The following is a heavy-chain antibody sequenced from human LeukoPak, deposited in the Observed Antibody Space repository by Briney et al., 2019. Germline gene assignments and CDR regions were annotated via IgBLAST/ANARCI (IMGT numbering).Heavy chain of an antibody. J-gene: IGHJ3*02. Sequence: ASVKVSCKASGGTFSSYAISWVRQAPGQGLEWMGGIIPIFGTANYAQKLQGRVTMTTDTSTSTAYMELRSLRSDDTAVYYCARPVPYGDYVAGAFDIWGQGTMVTVSS. V-gene: IGHV1-69*05. D-gene: IGHD4-17*01. CDR2: IIPIFGTA. CDR1: GGTFSSYA. CDR3: ARPVPYGDYVAGAFDI.